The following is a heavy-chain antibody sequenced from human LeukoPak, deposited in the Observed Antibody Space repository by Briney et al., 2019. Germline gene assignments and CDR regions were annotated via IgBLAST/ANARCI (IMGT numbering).Heavy chain of an antibody. CDR3: ARGTSGDVLLWFGETDTYYFDC. CDR2: IYYSGST. J-gene: IGHJ4*02. V-gene: IGHV4-59*01. D-gene: IGHD3-10*01. CDR1: GGSISSYY. Sequence: SETLSLTCTVSGGSISSYYWSWIRQPPGKGLEWIGYIYYSGSTNYNPSLKSRVTISVDTSKNQFSLKLSSVTAADTAVYYCARGTSGDVLLWFGETDTYYFDCWGQGTLVTVSS.